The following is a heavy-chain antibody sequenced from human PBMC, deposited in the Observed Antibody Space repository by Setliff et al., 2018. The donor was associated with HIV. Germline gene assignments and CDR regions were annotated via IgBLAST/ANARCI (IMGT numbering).Heavy chain of an antibody. V-gene: IGHV4-39*07. CDR3: AREGCSGGSCYFDY. CDR2: IYHTGST. D-gene: IGHD2-15*01. J-gene: IGHJ4*02. CDR1: GGSISSSSYY. Sequence: SETLSLTCTVSGGSISSSSYYWGWIRQSPGKGLEWIGNIYHTGSTYYNPSLKSRVTISVDTSKKQFSLKLSSVTAADTAVYYCAREGCSGGSCYFDYWGQGTLVTVSS.